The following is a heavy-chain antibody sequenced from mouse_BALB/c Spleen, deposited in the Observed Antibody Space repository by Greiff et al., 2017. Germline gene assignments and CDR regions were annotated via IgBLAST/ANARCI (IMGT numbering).Heavy chain of an antibody. D-gene: IGHD2-1*01. CDR1: GYTFTSYV. Sequence: EVQLQQSGPELVKPGASVKMSCKASGYTFTSYVMHWVKQKPGQGLEWIGYINPYNDGTKYNKKFKGKATLTSDKSSSTAYMELSSLTSEDSAVYYCAREAYGNYENWYFDVWGAGTTVTVSS. CDR2: INPYNDGT. CDR3: AREAYGNYENWYFDV. J-gene: IGHJ1*01. V-gene: IGHV1-14*01.